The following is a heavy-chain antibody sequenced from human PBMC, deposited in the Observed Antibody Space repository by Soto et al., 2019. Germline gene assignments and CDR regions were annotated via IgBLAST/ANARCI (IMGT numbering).Heavy chain of an antibody. D-gene: IGHD2-2*01. CDR1: GYNFVSYD. CDR2: MNGDRDNT. V-gene: IGHV1-8*01. CDR3: ARRTIAHWYFDL. J-gene: IGHJ2*01. Sequence: QVHLEQSGTEVKSPGASVKVSCKASGYNFVSYDINWVRQAAGQGLEWMGWMNGDRDNTGCAQKFQGRLTTTKDTSRDTADREPRGLTSEDTGVYYCARRTIAHWYFDLCGRGALVTVSS.